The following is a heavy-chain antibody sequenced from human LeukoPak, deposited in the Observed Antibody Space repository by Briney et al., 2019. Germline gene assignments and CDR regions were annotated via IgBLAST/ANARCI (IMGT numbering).Heavy chain of an antibody. CDR3: ASLKWSYYFDY. CDR1: GVMFPSYW. CDR2: IKQDGSEK. Sequence: PGGSLRLSCAASGVMFPSYWMTWVRQAPGKGLEWVANIKQDGSEKYYVDSVKGRFTISRDNAKNSVYLQMNSLRVEDTAVYYCASLKWSYYFDYWGQGTLVTVSS. J-gene: IGHJ4*02. D-gene: IGHD2-15*01. V-gene: IGHV3-7*02.